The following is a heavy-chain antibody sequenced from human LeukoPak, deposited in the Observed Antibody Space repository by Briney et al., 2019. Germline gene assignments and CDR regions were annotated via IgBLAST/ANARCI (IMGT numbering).Heavy chain of an antibody. V-gene: IGHV4-39*01. Sequence: SETLSLTCTVSGGSISSSSYYWGWIRQPPGKGLEWIGSIYYSGSTYYNPSLKSRVTISVDTSKNQFSLKLSSVTAADTAVYYCARQGIAAAGPNYYYYMDVWGKGTTVTVSS. CDR1: GGSISSSSYY. CDR2: IYYSGST. D-gene: IGHD6-13*01. J-gene: IGHJ6*03. CDR3: ARQGIAAAGPNYYYYMDV.